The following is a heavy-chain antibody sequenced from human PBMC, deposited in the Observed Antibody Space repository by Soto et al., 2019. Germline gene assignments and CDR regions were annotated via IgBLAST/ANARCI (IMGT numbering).Heavy chain of an antibody. V-gene: IGHV4-38-2*01. D-gene: IGHD6-6*01. Sequence: PSDTLSLTCAVSGYSISSGYYGGWIRQPPGKGLEWIGSIYHSGSTYYNPSLKSRVTISVDTPKNQFSLKLSSVTAADTAVYYCAREYSSSGDFGFDPWGQGTLVTVSS. CDR3: AREYSSSGDFGFDP. J-gene: IGHJ5*02. CDR1: GYSISSGYY. CDR2: IYHSGST.